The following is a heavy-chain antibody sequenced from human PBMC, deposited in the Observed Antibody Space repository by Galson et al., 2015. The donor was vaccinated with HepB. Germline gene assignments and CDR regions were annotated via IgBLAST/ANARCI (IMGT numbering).Heavy chain of an antibody. J-gene: IGHJ6*03. CDR3: ARFVRDFWSGYYTGIDELGYYYYMDV. CDR1: GGSISSYY. V-gene: IGHV4-4*07. Sequence: LSLTCTVSGGSISSYYWSWIRQPAGKGLEWIGRIYTSGSTNYNPSLKSRVTMSVDTSKNQFSLKLSSVTAADTAVYYCARFVRDFWSGYYTGIDELGYYYYMDVWGKGTTVTVSS. D-gene: IGHD3-3*01. CDR2: IYTSGST.